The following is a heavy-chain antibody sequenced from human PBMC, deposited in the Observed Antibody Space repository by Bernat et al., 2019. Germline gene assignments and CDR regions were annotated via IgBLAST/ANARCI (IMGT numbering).Heavy chain of an antibody. CDR1: GYSISSGYY. Sequence: QVQLQESGPGLVKPSETLSLTCAVSGYSISSGYYWGWIRQPPGKGLEWIGSIYHSGSTYYNPSLKSPVTISVDTSKNQFSLKRSSVTAADTAVYYCARDEGEVTGTTSVDPWGQGTLVTVSS. J-gene: IGHJ5*02. V-gene: IGHV4-38-2*02. CDR2: IYHSGST. D-gene: IGHD1-7*01. CDR3: ARDEGEVTGTTSVDP.